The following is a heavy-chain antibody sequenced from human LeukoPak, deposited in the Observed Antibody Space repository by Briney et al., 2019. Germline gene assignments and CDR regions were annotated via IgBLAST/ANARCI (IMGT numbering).Heavy chain of an antibody. V-gene: IGHV1-18*01. Sequence: ASVKVSCKPSGYTFFSFGVSWMRQAPGQGLEWMGWISAYNGDTKYSQKFQGRVTMTTDTSTSTAYMELRSLRADDTAVYYCARDQTFYFDSGGPNFDFWGQGSLVTVSS. CDR3: ARDQTFYFDSGGPNFDF. D-gene: IGHD3-22*01. CDR1: GYTFFSFG. J-gene: IGHJ4*02. CDR2: ISAYNGDT.